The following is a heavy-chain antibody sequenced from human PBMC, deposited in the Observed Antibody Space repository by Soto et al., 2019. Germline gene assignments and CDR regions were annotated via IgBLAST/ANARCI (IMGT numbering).Heavy chain of an antibody. CDR3: ARSGGDFWSGYFLPSYYYYYMDV. V-gene: IGHV4-59*01. CDR1: GGSISSYY. D-gene: IGHD3-3*01. J-gene: IGHJ6*03. Sequence: SETLSLTCTVSGGSISSYYWSWIRQPPGKGLEWIGYIYYSGSTNYNPSLKSRVTISVDTSKNQFSLKLSSVTAADTAVYYCARSGGDFWSGYFLPSYYYYYMDVWGKGTTVTVSS. CDR2: IYYSGST.